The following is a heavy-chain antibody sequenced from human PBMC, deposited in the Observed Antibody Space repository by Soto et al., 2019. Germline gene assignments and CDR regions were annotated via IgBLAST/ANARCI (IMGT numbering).Heavy chain of an antibody. CDR2: ISYDGSNK. Sequence: PGGSLRLSCAASGFTFSSYGMHWVRQAPGKGLEWVAVISYDGSNKYYADSVKGRFTISRDNSKNTLYLQMNSLRAEDTAVYYCAKGPSGGVDWNDDRAFDYWGQGTLVTVS. CDR1: GFTFSSYG. J-gene: IGHJ4*02. CDR3: AKGPSGGVDWNDDRAFDY. D-gene: IGHD1-1*01. V-gene: IGHV3-30*18.